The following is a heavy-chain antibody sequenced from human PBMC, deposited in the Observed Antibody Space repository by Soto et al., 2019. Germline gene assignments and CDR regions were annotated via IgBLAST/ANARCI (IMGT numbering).Heavy chain of an antibody. D-gene: IGHD6-19*01. CDR2: ISSSSSTI. CDR1: GFTFSSYS. Sequence: EVQLVESGGGLVQPGGSLRLSCAASGFTFSSYSMNWVRQAPGKGLEWVSYISSSSSTIYYADSVKGQFTISRDNAKNSLYLQMNSLRDEDTAVYYCARGVDSSGRFDPWGQGTLVTVSS. V-gene: IGHV3-48*02. CDR3: ARGVDSSGRFDP. J-gene: IGHJ5*02.